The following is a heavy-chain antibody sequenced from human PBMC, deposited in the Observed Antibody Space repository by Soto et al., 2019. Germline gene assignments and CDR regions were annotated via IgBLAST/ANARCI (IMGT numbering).Heavy chain of an antibody. CDR2: ISYDGSNK. Sequence: PGGSLRLSCAASGFTFSSYGMHWVRQAPGKGLEWVAVISYDGSNKYYADSVKGRFTISRDNSKNTLYLQMNSLRAEDTAVYYCAKGRPVIIDDFWSERMNWFDPWGQGTLVTVSS. V-gene: IGHV3-30*18. CDR1: GFTFSSYG. CDR3: AKGRPVIIDDFWSERMNWFDP. D-gene: IGHD3-3*01. J-gene: IGHJ5*02.